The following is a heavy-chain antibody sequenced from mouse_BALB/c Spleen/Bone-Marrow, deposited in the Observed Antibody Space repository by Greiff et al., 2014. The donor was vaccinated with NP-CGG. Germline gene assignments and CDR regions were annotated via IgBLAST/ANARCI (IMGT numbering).Heavy chain of an antibody. Sequence: LVKTGASVKISCTASGYSFTGYYLHWVKQSHGKSLEWIGYISCYNGATSYNQKFKGKATFTVDTSSGTAYMQFNSLTTEDSAVYYGARGHWDVGYGYFDVWGAGTTVTVSS. CDR3: ARGHWDVGYGYFDV. J-gene: IGHJ1*01. CDR2: ISCYNGAT. V-gene: IGHV1S34*01. CDR1: GYSFTGYY. D-gene: IGHD4-1*01.